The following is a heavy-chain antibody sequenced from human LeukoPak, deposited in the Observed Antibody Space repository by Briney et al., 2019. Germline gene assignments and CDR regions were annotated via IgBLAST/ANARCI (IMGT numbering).Heavy chain of an antibody. J-gene: IGHJ6*03. CDR2: INHSGST. CDR1: GGSFSGYY. CDR3: ARGRSYSYYYMDV. V-gene: IGHV4-34*01. Sequence: SETLSLTCAVYGGSFSGYYWSWIRQPPGKGLEWIGEINHSGSTNYNPSLKSRVTISVDTSKNQFSLRLSSVTAADTAVYYCARGRSYSYYYMDVWGKGTTVIISS.